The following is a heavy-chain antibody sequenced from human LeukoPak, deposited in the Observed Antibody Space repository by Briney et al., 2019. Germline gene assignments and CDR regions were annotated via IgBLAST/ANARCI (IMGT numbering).Heavy chain of an antibody. CDR3: VRHGTGSYFEY. CDR2: IYYSGST. CDR1: GGSFSGYY. V-gene: IGHV4-31*11. J-gene: IGHJ4*02. Sequence: SETLSLTCAVYGGSFSGYYWSWIRQHPGKGLEWIGYIYYSGSTYYNPSLKSRVTISVDTSKNQFSLELTSVTAPDTAVYYCVRHGTGSYFEYWGQGTLVTVSS. D-gene: IGHD3/OR15-3a*01.